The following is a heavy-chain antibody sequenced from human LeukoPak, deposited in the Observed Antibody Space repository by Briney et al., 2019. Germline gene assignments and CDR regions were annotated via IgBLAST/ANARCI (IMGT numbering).Heavy chain of an antibody. CDR2: IRSKDYGATT. CDR1: GFTFRDFA. D-gene: IGHD2-15*01. CDR3: TRDQDESYCTGGTCYVDF. Sequence: GGSLRLSCSTSGFTFRDFAMNWFRQAPGKGLEWVGFIRSKDYGATTEYAASVKGRFTISRDDSKSIVYLRMNSLKTEVTAVYYCTRDQDESYCTGGTCYVDFWGQGTLVTVSS. J-gene: IGHJ4*02. V-gene: IGHV3-49*03.